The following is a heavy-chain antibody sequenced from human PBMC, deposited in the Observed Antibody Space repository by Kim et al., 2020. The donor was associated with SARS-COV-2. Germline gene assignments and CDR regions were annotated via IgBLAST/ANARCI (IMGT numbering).Heavy chain of an antibody. D-gene: IGHD6-13*01. V-gene: IGHV3-21*01. CDR1: GFTFSSYS. CDR3: AREAAAGTGGLDY. CDR2: ISSSSSYI. Sequence: GGSLRLSCAASGFTFSSYSMNWVRQAPGKGLEWVSSISSSSSYIYYADSVKGRFTISRDNAKNSLYLQMNSLRAEDTAVYYCAREAAAGTGGLDYWGQGTLVTVSS. J-gene: IGHJ4*02.